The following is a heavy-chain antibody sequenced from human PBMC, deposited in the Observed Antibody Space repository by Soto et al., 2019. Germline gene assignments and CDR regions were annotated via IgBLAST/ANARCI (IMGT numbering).Heavy chain of an antibody. CDR3: ARVSSGWYYWFDP. V-gene: IGHV1-18*01. Sequence: ASVKVSCKASGYTFTSYGIAWVRQAPGQGLEWMGWISPYSGNTHYASKVQGRLTMTTDTSTSTAYMDLGSLTSDDTAVYYCARVSSGWYYWFDPWGQGTLVTVSS. D-gene: IGHD6-19*01. CDR1: GYTFTSYG. J-gene: IGHJ5*02. CDR2: ISPYSGNT.